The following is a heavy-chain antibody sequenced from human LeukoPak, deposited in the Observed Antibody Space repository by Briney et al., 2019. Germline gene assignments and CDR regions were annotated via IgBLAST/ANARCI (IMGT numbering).Heavy chain of an antibody. CDR2: IYYSGST. V-gene: IGHV4-39*01. CDR3: ARHIQGFGIAARRQTFDP. J-gene: IGHJ5*02. Sequence: PSETLSLTCTVSGGSISSSSYYWGWIRQPPGKGLEWIGSIYYSGSTYYNPSLKSRVTISVDTSKNQFSLKLSSVTAADTAVYYCARHIQGFGIAARRQTFDPWGQGTLVTVSS. CDR1: GGSISSSSYY. D-gene: IGHD6-6*01.